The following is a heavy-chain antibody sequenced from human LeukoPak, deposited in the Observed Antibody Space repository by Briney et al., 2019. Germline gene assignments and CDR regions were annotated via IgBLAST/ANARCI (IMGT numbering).Heavy chain of an antibody. J-gene: IGHJ5*02. CDR3: ASRTGSGWFDP. V-gene: IGHV4-59*12. Sequence: SETLSLTCTVSGGSISSYYWSRIRQPPGKGLEWIGYIYYSGSINYNPSLKSRVTISVDTSKNQFSLKLSSVTAADTAVYYCASRTGSGWFDPWGQGTLVTVSS. CDR2: IYYSGSI. CDR1: GGSISSYY. D-gene: IGHD4-17*01.